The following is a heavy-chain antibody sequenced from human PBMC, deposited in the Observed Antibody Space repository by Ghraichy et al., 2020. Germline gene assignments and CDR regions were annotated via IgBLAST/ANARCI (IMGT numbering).Heavy chain of an antibody. CDR1: GFSLSSNGVG. Sequence: SGPTLVKPTQTLTLTCTFSGFSLSSNGVGVGWIRQPPGKALEWLALIYWNDEERYSPSLRSRLTITKDTSKNQVVLTVTNMDPVDTATYYCARQGSSGWYWDYWGQGTLVTVSS. V-gene: IGHV2-5*01. CDR2: IYWNDEE. D-gene: IGHD6-19*01. J-gene: IGHJ4*02. CDR3: ARQGSSGWYWDY.